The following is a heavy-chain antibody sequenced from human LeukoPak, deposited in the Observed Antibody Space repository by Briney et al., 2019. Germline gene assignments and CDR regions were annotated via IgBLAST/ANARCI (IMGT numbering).Heavy chain of an antibody. CDR2: IDHDGSQK. J-gene: IGHJ4*02. Sequence: GGSLRLSCAVSEFTFSANNMHWVRQAPGKGLEWVPFIDHDGSQKFYADSVKGRFTISRDNSKNALYLHINSLRPEDTAVYYCAKDGGGGAYSFDYWGQGSLVTVSS. CDR3: AKDGGGGAYSFDY. CDR1: EFTFSANN. D-gene: IGHD3-16*01. V-gene: IGHV3-30*02.